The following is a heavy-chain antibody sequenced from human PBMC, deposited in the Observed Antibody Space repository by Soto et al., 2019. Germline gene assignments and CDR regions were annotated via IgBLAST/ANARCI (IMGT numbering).Heavy chain of an antibody. CDR2: ISGDGLST. J-gene: IGHJ3*02. Sequence: GGSLRLSCAVSGSTFTDFTVTWVRQAPGKGLEWVSAISGDGLSTYYAGSVKGRFTISRDNSKTTLYLQMNSLRAEDTAVYYCARRPDAFDIWGRGTMVTVSS. CDR1: GSTFTDFT. V-gene: IGHV3-23*01. CDR3: ARRPDAFDI.